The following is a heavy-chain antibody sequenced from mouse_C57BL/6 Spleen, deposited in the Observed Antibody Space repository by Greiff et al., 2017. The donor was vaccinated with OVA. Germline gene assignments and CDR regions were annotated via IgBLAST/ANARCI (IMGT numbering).Heavy chain of an antibody. Sequence: QVQLKQSGAELVRPGTSVKVSCKASGYAFTNYLIEWVKQRPGQGLEWIGVINPGSGGTNYNEKFKGKATLTADKSSSTAYMQLSSLTSEDSAVYFCARDYGHYFDYWGQGTTLTVSS. V-gene: IGHV1-54*01. CDR2: INPGSGGT. CDR3: ARDYGHYFDY. D-gene: IGHD1-1*01. CDR1: GYAFTNYL. J-gene: IGHJ2*01.